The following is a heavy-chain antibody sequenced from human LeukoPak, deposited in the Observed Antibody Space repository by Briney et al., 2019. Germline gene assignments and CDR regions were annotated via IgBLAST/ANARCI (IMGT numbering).Heavy chain of an antibody. Sequence: GRSLRLSCAASGFTFDDYAMHWVRQAPGKGLEWVSSITGGGNSVFYADSVKGRFTFSRDNSKNTLYLQMNSLRVDDTAVYYCAKGAAAGKVDWFDPWGQGTLVTVSS. CDR3: AKGAAAGKVDWFDP. D-gene: IGHD6-13*01. CDR1: GFTFDDYA. V-gene: IGHV3-23*01. CDR2: ITGGGNSV. J-gene: IGHJ5*02.